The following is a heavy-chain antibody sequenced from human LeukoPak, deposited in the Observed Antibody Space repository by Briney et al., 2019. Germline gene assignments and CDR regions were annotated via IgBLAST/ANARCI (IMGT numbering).Heavy chain of an antibody. CDR2: NTGGHYAT. J-gene: IGHJ5*02. Sequence: GGSLRLSCAASVFSFSSFAMTWVRQAPGKGLEWVYSNTGGHYATYNADSGKSRFTISRDNAKNTLYLQMNSLRADDTAIYYCTKDPNGDYIGAFDPWGQGTLVTVSS. D-gene: IGHD4-17*01. CDR1: VFSFSSFA. V-gene: IGHV3-23*01. CDR3: TKDPNGDYIGAFDP.